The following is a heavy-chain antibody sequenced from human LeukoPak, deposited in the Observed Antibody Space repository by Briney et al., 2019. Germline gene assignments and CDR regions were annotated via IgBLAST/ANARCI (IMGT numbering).Heavy chain of an antibody. CDR1: GVSISSYY. V-gene: IGHV4-59*01. J-gene: IGHJ4*02. CDR2: IYYSGST. Sequence: SETLSLTCTVSGVSISSYYWSWIRQPPGKGLEWIGYIYYSGSTNYNPSLKGRVTISVDTSKNQFSLKLSSVTAADTAVFYCARVRYPSSGYPTLDYWGQGTLVTVSS. D-gene: IGHD3-22*01. CDR3: ARVRYPSSGYPTLDY.